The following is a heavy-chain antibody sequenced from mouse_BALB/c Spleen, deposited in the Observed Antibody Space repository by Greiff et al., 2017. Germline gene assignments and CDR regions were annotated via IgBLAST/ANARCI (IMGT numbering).Heavy chain of an antibody. CDR3: ARVASHYAMDY. J-gene: IGHJ4*01. V-gene: IGHV1S137*01. CDR1: GYTFTDYA. Sequence: QVQLQQSGPEVARPGVSVKISCKGSGYTFTDYAMHWVKQSHAKSLEWIGVISTNNGNTNYNQKFKGKATMTVDKSSSTAYMELARLTSEDSAIYYCARVASHYAMDYWGQGTSVTVSS. CDR2: ISTNNGNT.